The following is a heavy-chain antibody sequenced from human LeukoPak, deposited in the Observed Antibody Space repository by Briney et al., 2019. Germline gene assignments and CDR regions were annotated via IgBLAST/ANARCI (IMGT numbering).Heavy chain of an antibody. CDR3: TTVEGATTEDAFDI. D-gene: IGHD1-26*01. Sequence: GGSLRLSCAASGFTFSNAWMSWVRQAPGKGLEWVGRIKSKTDGGTTDYAAPVKGRFTISRDDSKNTLYLQMNSLKTEDTAVYYCTTVEGATTEDAFDIWGQGTMVTVSS. J-gene: IGHJ3*02. CDR2: IKSKTDGGTT. CDR1: GFTFSNAW. V-gene: IGHV3-15*01.